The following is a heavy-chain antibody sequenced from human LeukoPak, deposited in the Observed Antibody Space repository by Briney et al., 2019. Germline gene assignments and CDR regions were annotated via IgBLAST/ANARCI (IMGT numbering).Heavy chain of an antibody. V-gene: IGHV3-23*01. Sequence: PGGSLRLSCAASGFTFSSYAMTWVRQAPGKGLQWVSDISGNGYSIYYADSLKGRFTISRDNSKDTLYLQMNSLRAEDTAVYYCATSSSSWYIEQWGQGTLVTVSS. CDR3: ATSSSSWYIEQ. D-gene: IGHD6-13*01. CDR1: GFTFSSYA. J-gene: IGHJ4*02. CDR2: ISGNGYSI.